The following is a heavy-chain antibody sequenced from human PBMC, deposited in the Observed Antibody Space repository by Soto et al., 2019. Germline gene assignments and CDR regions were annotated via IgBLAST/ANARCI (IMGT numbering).Heavy chain of an antibody. CDR3: SREMTSGYSRTWFDP. D-gene: IGHD5-18*01. V-gene: IGHV1-69*06. J-gene: IGHJ5*02. CDR2: IVPIFGTP. Sequence: QMQLVQSGAEVKEPGSSVKVSCKASGGNFSRNAVSWVRQAPGQGLEWVGAIVPIFGTPNYAPKFRGRVTITADKSTDSVFMELSSLTSEDTAIYYCSREMTSGYSRTWFDPWGQGTLVTGSS. CDR1: GGNFSRNA.